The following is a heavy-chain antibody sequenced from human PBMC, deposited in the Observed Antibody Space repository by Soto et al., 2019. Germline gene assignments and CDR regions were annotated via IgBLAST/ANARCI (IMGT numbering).Heavy chain of an antibody. Sequence: GGSLRLSCTASGLTFTSYGMGWVRQAPGKGLQWVSTIRGDGGQTHYTDSVKGRFSISRDNSKNTVYLQMDSLRAEDTAMYFCARDVGLDSDDFFAYWGQGTQVTVSS. V-gene: IGHV3-23*01. CDR2: IRGDGGQT. D-gene: IGHD3-9*01. J-gene: IGHJ4*02. CDR3: ARDVGLDSDDFFAY. CDR1: GLTFTSYG.